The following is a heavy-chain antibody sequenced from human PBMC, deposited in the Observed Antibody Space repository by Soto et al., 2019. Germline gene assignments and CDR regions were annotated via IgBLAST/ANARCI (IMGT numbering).Heavy chain of an antibody. D-gene: IGHD2-15*01. CDR1: GGSISSGGYS. CDR3: ARGQWVAAQP. Sequence: QLQLQESGSGLVKPSQTLSLTCAVSGGSISSGGYSWSWIRQPPGKGLEWSGYIDHSGRTYYNPSLTSRVTISVDRSTNPFSLKLSSVTAADTAVSYCARGQWVAAQPWGQGTLVTVSS. V-gene: IGHV4-30-2*01. CDR2: IDHSGRT. J-gene: IGHJ5*02.